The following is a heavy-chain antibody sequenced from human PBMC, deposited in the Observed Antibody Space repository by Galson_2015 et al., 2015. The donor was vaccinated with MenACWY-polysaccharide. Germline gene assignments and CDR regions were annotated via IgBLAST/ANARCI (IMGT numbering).Heavy chain of an antibody. J-gene: IGHJ6*02. V-gene: IGHV3-23*01. CDR2: ITGSGDGA. Sequence: SLRLSCAASGFTFSNYAMSWVRQTPGEGLEWVSTITGSGDGAFYGDSVRGRFTTSGDNSKNTLYLHMNSLRTEDTAVYFCARGHYGMDVWGQGTTVTVSS. CDR1: GFTFSNYA. CDR3: ARGHYGMDV.